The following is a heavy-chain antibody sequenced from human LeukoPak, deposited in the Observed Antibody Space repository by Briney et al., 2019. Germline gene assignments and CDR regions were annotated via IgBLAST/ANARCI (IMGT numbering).Heavy chain of an antibody. CDR2: INAGNGNT. CDR3: AMGYCSGGSCYSLPYYYYGMDV. D-gene: IGHD2-15*01. Sequence: ASVKVSCKASGYTFTSYAMHWVRQAPGQRLEWMGWINAGNGNTKYSQKFQGRVTITRDTSASTAYMELSSLRSEDTAVYYCAMGYCSGGSCYSLPYYYYGMDVWGKGTTVTVPS. CDR1: GYTFTSYA. V-gene: IGHV1-3*01. J-gene: IGHJ6*04.